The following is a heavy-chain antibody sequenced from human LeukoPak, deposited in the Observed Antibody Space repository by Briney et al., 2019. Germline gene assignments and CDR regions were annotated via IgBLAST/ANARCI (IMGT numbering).Heavy chain of an antibody. CDR3: ARDGRIAVTSKDNYYCGMDV. V-gene: IGHV1-3*01. Sequence: ASVKVSCKASGYTFTTYAMHWVRQAPGQGLEWMGWINAGNGDTKYSQKFQGRVTITRDTSATTAYMELSSLRSEDTAVYYCARDGRIAVTSKDNYYCGMDVWGQGTTVTVSS. CDR2: INAGNGDT. CDR1: GYTFTTYA. D-gene: IGHD6-19*01. J-gene: IGHJ6*02.